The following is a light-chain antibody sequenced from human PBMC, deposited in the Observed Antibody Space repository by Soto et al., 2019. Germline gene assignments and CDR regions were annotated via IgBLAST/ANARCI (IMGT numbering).Light chain of an antibody. Sequence: QSVLTQPASVSGSPGQSITISCTGTSSDVGGYNYVSWYQQHPGKAPKLMIYHVSNRPSGVSNRFSGSKSGNTASLTISGLQAEDEADYYCSSYTSSNTGVFGGGTKLTVL. V-gene: IGLV2-14*01. CDR1: SSDVGGYNY. CDR2: HVS. J-gene: IGLJ2*01. CDR3: SSYTSSNTGV.